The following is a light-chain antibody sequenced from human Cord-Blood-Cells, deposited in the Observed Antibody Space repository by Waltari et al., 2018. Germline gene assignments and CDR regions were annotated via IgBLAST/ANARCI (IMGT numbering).Light chain of an antibody. CDR1: SSNIGSNY. CDR2: RNN. J-gene: IGLJ3*02. V-gene: IGLV1-47*01. CDR3: AAWDDSLSGWV. Sequence: QPVLTQPPSASGTHGQRVTISCSGSSSNIGSNYVYWYQQLPGTAPKLLIYRNNQRPSGVPDRFSGSKSGTSASLAISGLRSEDEADYYCAAWDDSLSGWVFGGGTKLTVL.